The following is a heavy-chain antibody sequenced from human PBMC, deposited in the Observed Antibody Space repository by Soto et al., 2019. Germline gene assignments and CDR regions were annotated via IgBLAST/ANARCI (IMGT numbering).Heavy chain of an antibody. V-gene: IGHV4-39*01. CDR1: GGSISSSSYY. J-gene: IGHJ5*02. CDR3: ARVRILVGPALRWFDP. Sequence: QLQLQESGPGLVKPSETLSLTCTVSGGSISSSSYYWGWIRQPPGKGLEWIGSIYYSGSTYYNPSLKSRATISVDTSKNQFSLKVSSVTAADTAVYYCARVRILVGPALRWFDPWGQGTLVTVSS. CDR2: IYYSGST. D-gene: IGHD2-2*01.